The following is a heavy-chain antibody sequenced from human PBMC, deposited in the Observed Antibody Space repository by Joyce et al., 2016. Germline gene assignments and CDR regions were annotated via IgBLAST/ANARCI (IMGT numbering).Heavy chain of an antibody. D-gene: IGHD1-26*01. CDR3: ARALSGDVFDF. J-gene: IGHJ3*01. CDR1: GYTFTYNY. Sequence: QVQLVQSGPELKNPGASVRGSCKASGYTFTYNYIHWVRQAPGQGPGWMGWINTNAGGTDDAQKFQGRVTMTRDTSISTAYMELSRLRSDDTAVYFCARALSGDVFDFWGQGTMVTVSS. CDR2: INTNAGGT. V-gene: IGHV1-2*02.